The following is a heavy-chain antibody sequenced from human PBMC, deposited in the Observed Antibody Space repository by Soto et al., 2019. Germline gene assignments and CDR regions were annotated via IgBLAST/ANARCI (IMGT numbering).Heavy chain of an antibody. CDR2: VLPITGST. D-gene: IGHD5-12*01. CDR1: AGLFIMYS. Sequence: SGKVSYKTSAGLFIMYSFNWVRQAPGQGLEWMGGVLPITGSTDYAQKFQGRLTITADRSTSTVYMELSRLRSDDTANYYCATIRVRGGPLRFEDGGQGMLVTVS. J-gene: IGHJ4*01. CDR3: ATIRVRGGPLRFED. V-gene: IGHV1-69*06.